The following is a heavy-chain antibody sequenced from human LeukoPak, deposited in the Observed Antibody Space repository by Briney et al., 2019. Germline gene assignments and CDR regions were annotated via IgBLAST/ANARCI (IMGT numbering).Heavy chain of an antibody. J-gene: IGHJ6*02. Sequence: GGSLRLSCAASGFTFSSYAMSWVRQAPGKGLEWVAVISYDGSNKYYADSVKGRFTISRDNSKTTLYLQMNSLRAEATAVYYCARTSAAGPYYYYYGMDVWGQGTTVTVSS. V-gene: IGHV3-30*04. CDR3: ARTSAAGPYYYYYGMDV. CDR2: ISYDGSNK. D-gene: IGHD6-13*01. CDR1: GFTFSSYA.